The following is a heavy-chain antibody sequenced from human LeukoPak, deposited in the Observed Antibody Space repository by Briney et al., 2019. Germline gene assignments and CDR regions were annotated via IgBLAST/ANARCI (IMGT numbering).Heavy chain of an antibody. D-gene: IGHD2-15*01. Sequence: GGSLRLSCAASGFTFTDHHMDWVRQAPGKGLEWVSAISNNGGYTYYADSVQGRFTISRDNSKSTLCLQMNSLRAEDTAVYYCAKQLGYCSDGSCYFPYWGQGTLVTVSS. CDR3: AKQLGYCSDGSCYFPY. CDR2: ISNNGGYT. CDR1: GFTFTDHH. V-gene: IGHV3-23*01. J-gene: IGHJ4*02.